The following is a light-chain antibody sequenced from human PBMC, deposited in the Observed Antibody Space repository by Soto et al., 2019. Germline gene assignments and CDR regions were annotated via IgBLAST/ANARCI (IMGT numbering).Light chain of an antibody. Sequence: AIQMTQSPSSLSASVGDRVTITCRASQGIRNDLGWYQQKAGKAPKLLIFAGSSLQSGVPSRFSGSGSGTDFTLTISSLQPEDFATYYCLQDYDYPLTFGGGTKVEV. CDR1: QGIRND. J-gene: IGKJ4*01. CDR3: LQDYDYPLT. V-gene: IGKV1-6*01. CDR2: AGS.